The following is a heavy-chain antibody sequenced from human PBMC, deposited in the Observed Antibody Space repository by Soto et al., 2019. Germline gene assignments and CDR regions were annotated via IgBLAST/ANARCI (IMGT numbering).Heavy chain of an antibody. CDR1: GFSFSYSS. J-gene: IGHJ4*02. Sequence: PVGSLRLSCAASGFSFSYSSMHWVRQASGKGLEWVGRIRSKANSYATAYAASVKGRFTISRDDSKNTAYLQMNSLKTEVTAVYYCTCYSSSSGFDYWGQGTLVTVSS. CDR3: TCYSSSSGFDY. V-gene: IGHV3-73*01. CDR2: IRSKANSYAT. D-gene: IGHD6-6*01.